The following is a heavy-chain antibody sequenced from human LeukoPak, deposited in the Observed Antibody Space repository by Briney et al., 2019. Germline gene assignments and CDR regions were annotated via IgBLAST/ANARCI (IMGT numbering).Heavy chain of an antibody. CDR1: GFTFSSYS. J-gene: IGHJ3*01. CDR2: INSGSSYM. Sequence: GGSLRLSCVASGFTFSSYSMNWVRQAPGKGLEWVSYINSGSSYMYYPDSVKGRFTISRDNAKNSLYLQMDSLRDEDTAVYYCAREDDDWGPNTFDVWGQGTVVTVSS. D-gene: IGHD7-27*01. V-gene: IGHV3-48*02. CDR3: AREDDDWGPNTFDV.